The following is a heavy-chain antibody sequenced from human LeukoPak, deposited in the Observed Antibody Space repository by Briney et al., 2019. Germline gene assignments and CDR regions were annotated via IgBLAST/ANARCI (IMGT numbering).Heavy chain of an antibody. J-gene: IGHJ4*02. CDR1: GASISSSSYY. V-gene: IGHV4-39*01. CDR2: SGST. CDR3: ARQGGSGRSYDY. D-gene: IGHD3-10*01. Sequence: SETLSLTCNVSGASISSSSYYWGWIRQPPGKGLEWIGTSGSTYYNPSLKSRVTISVDTSKNQFSLKLSSVTAADTAVYYCARQGGSGRSYDYCGQGTLVTVSS.